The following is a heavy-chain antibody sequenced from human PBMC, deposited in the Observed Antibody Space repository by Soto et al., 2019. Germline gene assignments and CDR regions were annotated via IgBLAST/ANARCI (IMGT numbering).Heavy chain of an antibody. Sequence: EVQLVESGGGLVKPGGSLRLSCAASGFTFSSYSMNWVRQAPGKGLEWVSSISSSSSYIYYAASVKGRFTISRDNAKNSLYLQMNSLRAEDTAVYYCARAGIAAAGTYFQHWGQGTLVTVSS. D-gene: IGHD6-13*01. CDR3: ARAGIAAAGTYFQH. CDR2: ISSSSSYI. V-gene: IGHV3-21*01. CDR1: GFTFSSYS. J-gene: IGHJ1*01.